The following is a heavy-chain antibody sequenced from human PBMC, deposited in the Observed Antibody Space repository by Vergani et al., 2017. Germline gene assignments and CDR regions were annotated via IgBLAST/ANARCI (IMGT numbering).Heavy chain of an antibody. CDR2: INHSGST. V-gene: IGHV4-34*01. CDR3: ARGGRQWLGRTYFDY. J-gene: IGHJ4*02. CDR1: GGSFSGYY. D-gene: IGHD6-19*01. Sequence: QVQLQQWGAGLLKPSETLSLTCAVYGGSFSGYYWSWIRQPPGKGLEWIGEINHSGSTNYNPSLKSRVTISVDTSKNQFSLKLSSVTAADTAVYYRARGGRQWLGRTYFDYWGQGTLVTVSS.